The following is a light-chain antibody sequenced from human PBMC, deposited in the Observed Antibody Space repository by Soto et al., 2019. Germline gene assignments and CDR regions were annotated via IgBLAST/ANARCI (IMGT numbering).Light chain of an antibody. CDR2: GAS. J-gene: IGKJ2*01. Sequence: EIVLTQSPGTLSLSPGERATLSCRASQSFSSSFLAWYQQKPGQAPRLLIYGASSRATGIPDRFSGSGSGTDFTLTISRLEPEDFAVYYCQQYGSSPYTFGXGX. CDR3: QQYGSSPYT. CDR1: QSFSSSF. V-gene: IGKV3-20*01.